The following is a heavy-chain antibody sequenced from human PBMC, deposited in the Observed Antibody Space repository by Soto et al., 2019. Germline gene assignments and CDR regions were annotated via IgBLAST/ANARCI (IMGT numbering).Heavy chain of an antibody. V-gene: IGHV3-23*01. J-gene: IGHJ4*02. CDR2: VSSGGST. Sequence: EVQLLESGGGLVQPEGSLRLSCAAYGFTFTSYAMGWVRQAPGKGLEWVSVVSSGGSTYYADSVTGRFTVSRDNSKNTLSLQMNSLRAEDTAVYYCAKRRGAGGHFDYWGQGALVTVSS. D-gene: IGHD2-15*01. CDR1: GFTFTSYA. CDR3: AKRRGAGGHFDY.